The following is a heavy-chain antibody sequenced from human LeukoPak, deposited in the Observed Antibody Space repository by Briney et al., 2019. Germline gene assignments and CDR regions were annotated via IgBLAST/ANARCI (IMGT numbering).Heavy chain of an antibody. CDR2: IYYSGST. CDR3: ARGFGEVAMFLVGATAWDY. CDR1: GFTFSSYA. Sequence: PGGSLRLSCAASGFTFSSYAMSWVRQPPGKGLEWIGSIYYSGSTYYNPSLKSRVTISVDTSKNQFSLKLSSVTAADTAVYYCARGFGEVAMFLVGATAWDYWGQGTLVTVSS. D-gene: IGHD1-26*01. V-gene: IGHV4-39*01. J-gene: IGHJ4*02.